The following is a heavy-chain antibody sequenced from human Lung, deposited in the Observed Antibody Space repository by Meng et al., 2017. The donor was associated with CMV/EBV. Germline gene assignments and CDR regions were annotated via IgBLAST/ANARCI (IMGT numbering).Heavy chain of an antibody. CDR1: GFTITSSA. CDR3: AAEALKEQWLVYYYGMDV. J-gene: IGHJ6*02. D-gene: IGHD6-19*01. Sequence: SSMVFCKASGFTITSSAVQWVRQARGQRLEWKGWIVVGSGIANYAQKFQERVTITRDMSTSTAYEELSGLRSEETAVYYCAAEALKEQWLVYYYGMDVWGQGTTVTVSS. CDR2: IVVGSGIA. V-gene: IGHV1-58*01.